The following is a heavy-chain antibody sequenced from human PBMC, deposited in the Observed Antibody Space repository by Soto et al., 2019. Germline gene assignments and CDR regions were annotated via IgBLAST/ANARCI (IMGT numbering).Heavy chain of an antibody. Sequence: ASVEVSCKXSGYTFTAYCLNWVRLAPGQGLEWMGWIDPNTGDTKYGQKFQGRVTMTRDTSISTAYMELSSLRSDDTAVYYCARTYYDYVWGTSTAFDYWGQGTLVTVSS. D-gene: IGHD3-16*01. J-gene: IGHJ4*02. V-gene: IGHV1-2*02. CDR3: ARTYYDYVWGTSTAFDY. CDR2: IDPNTGDT. CDR1: GYTFTAYC.